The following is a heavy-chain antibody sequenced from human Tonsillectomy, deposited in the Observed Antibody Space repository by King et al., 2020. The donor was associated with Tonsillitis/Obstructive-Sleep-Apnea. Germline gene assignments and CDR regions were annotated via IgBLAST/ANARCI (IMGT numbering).Heavy chain of an antibody. CDR2: IIPAFGIT. J-gene: IGHJ4*02. V-gene: IGHV1-69*01. Sequence: QLVKSGAEVKKPGSSVKVSCKASGGTFRSYFFSWVRQAPGQGLEWMGGIIPAFGITNYAQKYRGRVTITADEPSSTVFMDLSGLRSEDTAIFYCATMTTVTTIGGHWGQGTLVTVSS. CDR1: GGTFRSYF. CDR3: ATMTTVTTIGGH. D-gene: IGHD4-17*01.